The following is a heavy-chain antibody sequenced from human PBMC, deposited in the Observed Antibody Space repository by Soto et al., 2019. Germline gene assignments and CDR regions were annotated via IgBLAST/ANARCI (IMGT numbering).Heavy chain of an antibody. CDR1: GGSISSSSYY. V-gene: IGHV4-39*01. J-gene: IGHJ4*02. D-gene: IGHD1-1*01. Sequence: SETLSLTCTVSGGSISSSSYYWGWIRQPPGKALEWIGSIYYSGSTYYNPSLKSRVTISVDTSKNQFSLKLSSVTAADTAVYYCASWTWNYFDYWGQGTLVTVSS. CDR2: IYYSGST. CDR3: ASWTWNYFDY.